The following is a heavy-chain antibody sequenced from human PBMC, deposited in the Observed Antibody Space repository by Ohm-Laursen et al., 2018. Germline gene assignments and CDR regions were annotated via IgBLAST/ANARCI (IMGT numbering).Heavy chain of an antibody. CDR2: IKSKTDGGTT. CDR3: TTDPSPFLGG. D-gene: IGHD1-26*01. Sequence: GSLRLSCTASGFTFSNAWMSWVRQAPGKGLEWVGRIKSKTDGGTTDYAVPVKGRFTISRDDSKNTLYLQMNSLKTEDTAVYYCTTDPSPFLGGWGQGTLVTVSS. V-gene: IGHV3-15*01. J-gene: IGHJ4*02. CDR1: GFTFSNAW.